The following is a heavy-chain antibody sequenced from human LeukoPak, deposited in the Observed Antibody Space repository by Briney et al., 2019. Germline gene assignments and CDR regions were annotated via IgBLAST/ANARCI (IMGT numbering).Heavy chain of an antibody. Sequence: PSETLSLTCTVSGGSISSSSSYWGWIRQSPGKGLEWIGSIYYGGSTYYNPSLKSRVAISVDTSKNQFSLKLSSVTAADTAVYYCARSHRPYSSSYYYWGQGTLVTVSS. CDR3: ARSHRPYSSSYYY. CDR2: IYYGGST. V-gene: IGHV4-39*01. D-gene: IGHD6-13*01. CDR1: GGSISSSSSY. J-gene: IGHJ4*02.